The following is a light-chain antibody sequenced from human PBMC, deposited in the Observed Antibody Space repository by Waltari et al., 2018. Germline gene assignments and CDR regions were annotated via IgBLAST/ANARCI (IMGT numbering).Light chain of an antibody. CDR2: HDK. J-gene: IGLJ2*01. CDR3: QTWANYSVF. CDR1: KLGDKY. Sequence: SYDLIQPPSVSVSPGQTVSITCSGDKLGDKYTSWYQQKPGQSPVLVISHDKKRPSGIPERFSGSNSGSTVTLTISGAQTLDEADYYGQTWANYSVFFGGGAKLTVL. V-gene: IGLV3-1*01.